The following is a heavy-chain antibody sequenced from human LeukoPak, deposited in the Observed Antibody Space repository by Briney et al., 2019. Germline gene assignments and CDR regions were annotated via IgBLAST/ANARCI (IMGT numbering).Heavy chain of an antibody. CDR2: INHSGST. CDR1: GGSFSGYY. CDR3: ARVKRRIAVAGPTPLFDY. D-gene: IGHD6-19*01. V-gene: IGHV4-34*01. J-gene: IGHJ4*02. Sequence: SETLSLTCAVYGGSFSGYYWSWIRQPPGKGLKWIGEINHSGSTNYNPSLKSRVTISVDTSKNQFSLKLSSVTAADTAVYYCARVKRRIAVAGPTPLFDYWGQGTLVTVSS.